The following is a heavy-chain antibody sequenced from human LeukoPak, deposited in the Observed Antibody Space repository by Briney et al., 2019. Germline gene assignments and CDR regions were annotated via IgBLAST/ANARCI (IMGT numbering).Heavy chain of an antibody. CDR2: INTNTGNP. Sequence: ASVKVSCKHSGYTFTSYAMNCVRQAPGQGLGWMGWINTNTGNPTYAQGFTGRFVFSLDTSVSTAYLQISSLKAEDTAVYYCARDGTQHLPNSSGWYEVAIDPWGQGTLVTVSS. D-gene: IGHD6-19*01. CDR1: GYTFTSYA. V-gene: IGHV7-4-1*02. J-gene: IGHJ5*02. CDR3: ARDGTQHLPNSSGWYEVAIDP.